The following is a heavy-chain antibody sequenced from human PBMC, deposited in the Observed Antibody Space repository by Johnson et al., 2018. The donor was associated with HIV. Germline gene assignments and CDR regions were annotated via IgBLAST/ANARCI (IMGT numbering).Heavy chain of an antibody. CDR2: LRYDGSNK. CDR3: AARGLWTYDAFDI. Sequence: QVQLVESGGGVVQPGGSLRLSCAASGFTFSSYGMHWVRQAPGKGLEWVAFLRYDGSNKYYADSVKGRFTISRDNSKNTLYLQMNSLRTEDTAVYYCAARGLWTYDAFDIWGQGTMVTVSS. V-gene: IGHV3-30*02. D-gene: IGHD4/OR15-4a*01. CDR1: GFTFSSYG. J-gene: IGHJ3*02.